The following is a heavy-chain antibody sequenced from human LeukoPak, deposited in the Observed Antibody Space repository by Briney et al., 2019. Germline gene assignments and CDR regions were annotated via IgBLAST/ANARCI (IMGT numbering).Heavy chain of an antibody. D-gene: IGHD3-22*01. V-gene: IGHV4-39*07. Sequence: SETLSLTCTVSGGSISSSSYYWGWIRQPPGKGLEWIGSIYYSGSTYYNPSLKSRVTISVDTSKNQFSLKLSSVTAADTAVYHCAREGSSYDSSTNDAFDIWGQGTMVTVSS. CDR2: IYYSGST. CDR3: AREGSSYDSSTNDAFDI. CDR1: GGSISSSSYY. J-gene: IGHJ3*02.